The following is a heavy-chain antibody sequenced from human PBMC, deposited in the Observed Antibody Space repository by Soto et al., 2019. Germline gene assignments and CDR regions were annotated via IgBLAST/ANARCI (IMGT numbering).Heavy chain of an antibody. CDR3: ARGYCSSISCLSYYSYYTHV. J-gene: IGHJ6*03. CDR1: GYTFTSYG. CDR2: ISAYNGNT. Sequence: ASVKVSCKASGYTFTSYGISWVRQAPGQGLEWMGWISAYNGNTNYAQKLQGRVTMTTDTSTSTAYMELRSLRSDDTAVYYCARGYCSSISCLSYYSYYTHVWCTGLMVTVFS. V-gene: IGHV1-18*01. D-gene: IGHD2-2*01.